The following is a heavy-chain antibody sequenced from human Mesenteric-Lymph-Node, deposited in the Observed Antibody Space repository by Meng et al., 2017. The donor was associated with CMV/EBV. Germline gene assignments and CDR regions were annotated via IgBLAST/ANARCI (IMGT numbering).Heavy chain of an antibody. CDR1: GASIRSYY. CDR3: VRDEGYAMDV. V-gene: IGHV4-59*01. J-gene: IGHJ6*02. CDR2: IYYSGST. Sequence: SETLSLTCTVSGASIRSYYWSWIRQPPGKGLEWIGYIYYSGSTSYNPSLKSRVTISLDTSKNQFSLKVSSVTAADTAVYYCVRDEGYAMDVWGQGTTVTVSS.